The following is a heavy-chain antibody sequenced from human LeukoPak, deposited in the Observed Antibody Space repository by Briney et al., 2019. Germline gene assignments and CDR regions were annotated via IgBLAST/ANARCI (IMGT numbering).Heavy chain of an antibody. Sequence: KSSETLSLTCTVSGGSISSSSYYWGWIRQPPGKGLEWIGSIYYSGSTYYNPSLKSRVTISVDTSKNQFSLKLSSVTAADTAVYYCARTKEYNWNYRYYFDYWGQGTPVTVSS. D-gene: IGHD1-7*01. V-gene: IGHV4-39*01. J-gene: IGHJ4*02. CDR3: ARTKEYNWNYRYYFDY. CDR1: GGSISSSSYY. CDR2: IYYSGST.